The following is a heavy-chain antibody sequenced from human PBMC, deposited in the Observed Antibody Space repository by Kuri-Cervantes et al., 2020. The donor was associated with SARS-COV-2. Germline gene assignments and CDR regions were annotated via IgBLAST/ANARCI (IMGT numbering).Heavy chain of an antibody. V-gene: IGHV3-53*01. Sequence: GGSLRLSCAASGFAVRTTYMAWVRQAPGKGLECVSVIYSGGNTYYADSVKGRFTISSDSSKNTLYLQMNSLRAEDTAVYYCARAKSPNAALVPADYWGQGTLVTVSS. CDR1: GFAVRTTY. D-gene: IGHD5-18*01. CDR2: IYSGGNT. J-gene: IGHJ4*02. CDR3: ARAKSPNAALVPADY.